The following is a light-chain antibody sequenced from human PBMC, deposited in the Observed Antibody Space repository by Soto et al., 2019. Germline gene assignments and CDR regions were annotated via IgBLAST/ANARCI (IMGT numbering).Light chain of an antibody. CDR2: GAS. CDR3: QHYGNTPPSVT. Sequence: EIVLTQSPGTLSLSPGERATLSCRASQSLSSSYLVWYQQKPGQAPRLLIYGASSRATGIADRFSGSGSGTDFALTISRREPEDFAVYYCQHYGNTPPSVTFGPGTKVDIK. CDR1: QSLSSSY. V-gene: IGKV3-20*01. J-gene: IGKJ3*01.